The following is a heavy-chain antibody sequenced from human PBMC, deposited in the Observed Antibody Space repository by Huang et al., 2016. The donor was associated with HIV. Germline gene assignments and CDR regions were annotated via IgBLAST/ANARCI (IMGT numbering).Heavy chain of an antibody. D-gene: IGHD3-10*01. Sequence: QLQLQESGPGLVKPSETLSLTCPVSGGSIRSDNYYWGWIRQPPGKGLEWIGSIYFSGSTYYNPSRKSRVTITVDTSKNQFSLKMRSVTAADTAVYYCARLPGSITMIRGVITDPYWGQGTLVTVSS. CDR1: GGSIRSDNYY. J-gene: IGHJ4*02. CDR2: IYFSGST. V-gene: IGHV4-39*01. CDR3: ARLPGSITMIRGVITDPY.